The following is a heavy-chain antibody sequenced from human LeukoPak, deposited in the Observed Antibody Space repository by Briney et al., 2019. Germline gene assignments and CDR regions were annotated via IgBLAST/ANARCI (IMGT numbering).Heavy chain of an antibody. CDR2: IKQDGSEK. Sequence: GGSLRLSCAASGFTFSSYAMSWVRQAPGKGLEWVANIKQDGSEKYYVDSVKGRFTISRDNAKNSLYLQMNSLRAEDTAVYYCARLDIVASLDAFDIWGQGTMVTVSS. J-gene: IGHJ3*02. V-gene: IGHV3-7*01. CDR1: GFTFSSYA. D-gene: IGHD5-12*01. CDR3: ARLDIVASLDAFDI.